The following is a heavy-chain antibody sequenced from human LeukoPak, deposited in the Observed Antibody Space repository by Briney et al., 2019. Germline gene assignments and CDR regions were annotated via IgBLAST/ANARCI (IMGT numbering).Heavy chain of an antibody. CDR3: ARYYDSSGYMWFDP. J-gene: IGHJ5*02. CDR2: IWYDGSNK. Sequence: GGSLRPSCAASGFTFSSYGMHWVRQVPGKGLEWVAVIWYDGSNKYYADSVKGRFTISRDNSKNTLYLQMNSLRAEDTAVYYCARYYDSSGYMWFDPWGQGTLVTVSS. V-gene: IGHV3-33*01. CDR1: GFTFSSYG. D-gene: IGHD3-22*01.